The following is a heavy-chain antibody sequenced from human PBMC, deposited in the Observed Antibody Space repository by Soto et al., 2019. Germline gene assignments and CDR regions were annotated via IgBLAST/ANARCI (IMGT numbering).Heavy chain of an antibody. CDR3: AKEGGLSGSYYISSSYYFDY. V-gene: IGHV3-30*18. D-gene: IGHD1-26*01. CDR2: ISYDGSNT. Sequence: GGSLRLSCAASGFTFSRYGMHWVPQAPGRGQECVAIISYDGSNTYYADSVKGRFTISRDNSKNTLYLQMNSLRAEDTSVYYCAKEGGLSGSYYISSSYYFDYWGQGTLVTVSS. J-gene: IGHJ4*02. CDR1: GFTFSRYG.